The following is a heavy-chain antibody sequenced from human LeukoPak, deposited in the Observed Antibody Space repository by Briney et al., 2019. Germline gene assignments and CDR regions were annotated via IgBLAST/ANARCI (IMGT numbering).Heavy chain of an antibody. Sequence: PGGSLRLSCAASGFTFSSYGMHWVRQAPGKGLEWVAFIRYDGSNKYYADSVKGRFTISRDNSKNTLYLQMNSLRAEDTAVYYCARGVGMGDAFDIWGQGTMVTVSS. V-gene: IGHV3-30*02. CDR1: GFTFSSYG. CDR3: ARGVGMGDAFDI. CDR2: IRYDGSNK. J-gene: IGHJ3*02.